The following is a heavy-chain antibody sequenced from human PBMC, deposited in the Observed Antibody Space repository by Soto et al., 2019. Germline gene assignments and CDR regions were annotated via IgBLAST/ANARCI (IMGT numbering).Heavy chain of an antibody. CDR3: GRHTGPYGMDV. CDR1: GGSISSYY. Sequence: SETLSLTCTVSGGSISSYYWSWIRQPPGKGLEWIGYIYYSGSTNYNPSLKSRVTISVDTSKNQFSLKLSSVTAADTAVYYCGRHTGPYGMDVWGQGTTVTVSS. V-gene: IGHV4-59*08. CDR2: IYYSGST. D-gene: IGHD2-8*02. J-gene: IGHJ6*02.